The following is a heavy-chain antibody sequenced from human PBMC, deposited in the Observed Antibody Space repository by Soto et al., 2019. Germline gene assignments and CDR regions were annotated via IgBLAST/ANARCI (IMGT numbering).Heavy chain of an antibody. V-gene: IGHV4-59*01. J-gene: IGHJ4*02. CDR2: IYYSGST. Sequence: TSETLSLTCTVSGGSISSYYWSWIRQPPGKGLEWIGYIYYSGSTNYNPSLKSRVTISVDTSKNQFSLKLSSVTAADTAVYYCARDKHIRYFDAYYFDYWGQGTLVTVSS. CDR1: GGSISSYY. D-gene: IGHD3-9*01. CDR3: ARDKHIRYFDAYYFDY.